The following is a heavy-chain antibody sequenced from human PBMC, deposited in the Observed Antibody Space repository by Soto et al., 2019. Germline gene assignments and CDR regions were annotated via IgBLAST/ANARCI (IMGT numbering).Heavy chain of an antibody. CDR3: ARDSGYSGYDQYYFDY. J-gene: IGHJ4*02. V-gene: IGHV3-33*01. D-gene: IGHD5-12*01. CDR2: IWYDGSNK. Sequence: GGSLRLSCAASGFTFSSYGMHWVRQAPGKGLEWVAVIWYDGSNKYYADSVKGRFTISRDNSKNTLYLQMNSLRAEDTAVYYCARDSGYSGYDQYYFDYWGQGTLVTVSS. CDR1: GFTFSSYG.